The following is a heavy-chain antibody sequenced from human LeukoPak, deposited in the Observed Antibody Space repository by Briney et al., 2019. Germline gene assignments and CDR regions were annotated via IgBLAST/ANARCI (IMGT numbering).Heavy chain of an antibody. CDR2: ISSSGSTI. D-gene: IGHD3-10*01. CDR3: ARSDVVRGAAPVLDNPLGP. CDR1: GFTFSSYT. Sequence: GGSLRLSCAASGFTFSSYTMNWVRQAPGKGLEWLSYISSSGSTIYYADSVKGRFTISRDNAKNSLYLQMNSLRAEDTAVYYCARSDVVRGAAPVLDNPLGPWGQGTLVTVSS. J-gene: IGHJ5*02. V-gene: IGHV3-48*01.